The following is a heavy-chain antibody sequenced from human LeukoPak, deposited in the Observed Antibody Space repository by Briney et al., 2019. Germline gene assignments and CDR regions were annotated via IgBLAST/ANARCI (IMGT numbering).Heavy chain of an antibody. J-gene: IGHJ2*01. Sequence: AGGSLRLSCAASGFTFSSYAMSWVRQAPGKGLEWVSAISGSGGSTYYADSVKGRFTISRDNSKNTLYLQMNSLRAEDTAVYYCAKDSQLVRPWGYFDLWGRGTLVTVSS. CDR2: ISGSGGST. CDR3: AKDSQLVRPWGYFDL. V-gene: IGHV3-23*01. D-gene: IGHD1-1*01. CDR1: GFTFSSYA.